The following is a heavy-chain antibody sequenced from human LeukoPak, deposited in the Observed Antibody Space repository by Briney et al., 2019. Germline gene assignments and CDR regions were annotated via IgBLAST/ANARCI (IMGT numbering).Heavy chain of an antibody. Sequence: GCSPSLSCKATAGTFISYAICWVRQPPGHRLEWMGGIITIFGTANYAQQFQGRVTITADESTSTAYMKLSSLRSRDTALYSFARSEWLENWIDPWGQGTLVTVSS. D-gene: IGHD6-19*01. CDR3: ARSEWLENWIDP. J-gene: IGHJ5*02. CDR1: AGTFISYA. V-gene: IGHV1-69*01. CDR2: IITIFGTA.